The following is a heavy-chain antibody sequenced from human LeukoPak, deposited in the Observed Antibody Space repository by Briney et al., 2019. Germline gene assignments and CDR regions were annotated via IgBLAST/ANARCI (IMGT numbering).Heavy chain of an antibody. CDR2: INPNIGGT. J-gene: IGHJ4*02. V-gene: IGHV1-2*06. Sequence: ASVKVSCKASGYTFTGYYMHWVRQAPGQGLEWMGRINPNIGGTNYAQKFQGRVTITTDKSINTAYMELSSLRSDDTAVYYCARDTYYYDSSGYSYYFDYWGQGTLVTVSS. D-gene: IGHD3-22*01. CDR1: GYTFTGYY. CDR3: ARDTYYYDSSGYSYYFDY.